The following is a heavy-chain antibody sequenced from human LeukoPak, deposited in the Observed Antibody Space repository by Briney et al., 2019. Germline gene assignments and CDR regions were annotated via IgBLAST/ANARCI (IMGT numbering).Heavy chain of an antibody. CDR3: AKSGYNGHDRPH. J-gene: IGHJ4*02. V-gene: IGHV3-23*01. CDR1: GFTFNINT. CDR2: ISESGRD. D-gene: IGHD5-12*01. Sequence: AGGSLRLSCAVSGFTFNINTMSWLRQAPGKGLEWVSVISESGRDYYTDSVKGRFTISRDNSKNTLYLQMNSLTAEDTATYYCAKSGYNGHDRPHWGLGTLVTVSS.